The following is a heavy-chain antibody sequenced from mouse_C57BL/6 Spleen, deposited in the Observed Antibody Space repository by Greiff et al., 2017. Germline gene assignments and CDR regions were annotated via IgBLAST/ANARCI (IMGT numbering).Heavy chain of an antibody. CDR1: GYTFTDYE. D-gene: IGHD1-1*01. J-gene: IGHJ4*01. CDR2: IDPETGGT. V-gene: IGHV1-15*01. CDR3: TRWIITAGSSPRAMDY. Sequence: VQLQQSGAELVRPGASVTLSCKASGYTFTDYEMHWVKQTPVHGLEWIGAIDPETGGTAYNQKFKGKAILTADKSSSTAYMELRSLTSEDSAVYYCTRWIITAGSSPRAMDYRGQGTSVTVS.